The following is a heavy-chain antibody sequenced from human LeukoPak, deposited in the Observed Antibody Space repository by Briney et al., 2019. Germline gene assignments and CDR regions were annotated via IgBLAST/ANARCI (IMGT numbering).Heavy chain of an antibody. CDR2: IIPIFGTA. D-gene: IGHD1-26*01. Sequence: SVKVSCKAYGDTFSNYAIRWVRQAPGQGLEWMGGIIPIFGTANYAQKFRGRLTVTADRSTRTAYMELSSLTSEDTAVYYCARVTGFGGSFYDYWGQGTLVTVSS. CDR3: ARVTGFGGSFYDY. J-gene: IGHJ4*02. V-gene: IGHV1-69*06. CDR1: GDTFSNYA.